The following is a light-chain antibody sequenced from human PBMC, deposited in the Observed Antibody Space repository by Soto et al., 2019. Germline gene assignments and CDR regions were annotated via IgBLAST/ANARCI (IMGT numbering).Light chain of an antibody. CDR3: GSFTTNRIWV. V-gene: IGLV1-47*02. J-gene: IGLJ3*02. Sequence: QSVLTQPPSASGTPGQRVTISCSGRSSNIGSNYVYWYQQLPGTAPKLLIYYNNQRPSGVPDRFSGSKSGTSASLAISGLRSEDEADYICGSFTTNRIWVFGGGTKLTVL. CDR2: YNN. CDR1: SSNIGSNY.